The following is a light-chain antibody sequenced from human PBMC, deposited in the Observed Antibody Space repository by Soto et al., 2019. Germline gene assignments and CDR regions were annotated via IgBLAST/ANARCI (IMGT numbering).Light chain of an antibody. V-gene: IGKV4-1*01. CDR3: QQEYTSSSET. CDR1: QSVLYSSNNKNY. J-gene: IGKJ1*01. Sequence: IVMTQSPDSLAVSLGERATINCKSSQSVLYSSNNKNYLAWYQQKPGQPPKLLIYWASTRESGVPDRFSGSGSETDFTLTISSLQAEDVAVYYCQQEYTSSSETFGEGTKVDIK. CDR2: WAS.